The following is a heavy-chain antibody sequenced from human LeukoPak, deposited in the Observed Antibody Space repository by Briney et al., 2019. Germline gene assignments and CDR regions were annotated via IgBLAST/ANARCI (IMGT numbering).Heavy chain of an antibody. CDR2: LKSKTDGGTT. CDR3: TTDLDSSGYDFFFDY. D-gene: IGHD5-12*01. CDR1: ESTLGKAW. Sequence: GGSLESPFQPPESTLGKAWRAGSGRPPGRGWNGFGRLKSKTDGGTTDYAAPVKGRFTISRDDSKNTLYLQMNSLKTEDTAVYYCTTDLDSSGYDFFFDYWGQGTLVTVSS. V-gene: IGHV3-15*01. J-gene: IGHJ4*02.